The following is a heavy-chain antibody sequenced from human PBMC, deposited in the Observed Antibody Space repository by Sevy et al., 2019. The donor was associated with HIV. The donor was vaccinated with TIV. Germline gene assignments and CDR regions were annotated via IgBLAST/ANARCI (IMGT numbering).Heavy chain of an antibody. CDR3: ARVRYTYGFPIFFDY. Sequence: SETLSLTCSVSGGSISGYYWSWIRQPPGKGLEWIDYSGSTSYNSSLKSRVTISVDRSKNQFSLKLRSVTAADTAIYYCARVRYTYGFPIFFDYWGQGILVTVSS. CDR1: GGSISGYY. D-gene: IGHD5-18*01. CDR2: YSGST. J-gene: IGHJ4*02. V-gene: IGHV4-59*01.